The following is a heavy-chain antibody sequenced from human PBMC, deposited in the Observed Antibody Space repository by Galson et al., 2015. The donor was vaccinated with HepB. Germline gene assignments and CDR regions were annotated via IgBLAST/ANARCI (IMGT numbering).Heavy chain of an antibody. Sequence: ETLSLTCAVYGGSFSGYYWSWIRQPPGKGLEWIGEINHSGSTNYNPSLKSRVTISVDTSKNQFSLKLSSVTAADTAVYYCARGPLGYCSGGSCYPAFDYWGQGTLVTVSS. CDR3: ARGPLGYCSGGSCYPAFDY. CDR1: GGSFSGYY. D-gene: IGHD2-15*01. CDR2: INHSGST. V-gene: IGHV4-34*01. J-gene: IGHJ4*02.